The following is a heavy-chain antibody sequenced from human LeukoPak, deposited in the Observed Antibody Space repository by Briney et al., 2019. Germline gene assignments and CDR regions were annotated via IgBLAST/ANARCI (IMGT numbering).Heavy chain of an antibody. V-gene: IGHV3-30*18. CDR3: AKDANPYCGGDCYSGRGFDY. CDR1: GFTLSSYG. D-gene: IGHD2-21*02. Sequence: GGSLRLSCAASGFTLSSYGMHWVRQAPGNGLEWVAVISYDGSNKYYADSVKGRFTISRDNSKNTLYLQMNSLRAEGTAVYYFAKDANPYCGGDCYSGRGFDYWGQGTLVTVSS. J-gene: IGHJ4*02. CDR2: ISYDGSNK.